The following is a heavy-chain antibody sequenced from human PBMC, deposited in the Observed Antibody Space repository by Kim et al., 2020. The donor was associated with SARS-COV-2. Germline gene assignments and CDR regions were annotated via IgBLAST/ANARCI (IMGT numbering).Heavy chain of an antibody. CDR2: IKSKTDGGTS. CDR1: GIPFSNAW. V-gene: IGHV3-15*01. CDR3: TTVSMR. J-gene: IGHJ4*02. D-gene: IGHD2-2*01. Sequence: LSLTCAVSGIPFSNAWFNWVRQSPGKGLEWVGRIKSKTDGGTSDLAAPVKGRFAISRDDSKNTLYLLMNNVKTDDSAVYYCTTVSMRWGQGTLVTVS.